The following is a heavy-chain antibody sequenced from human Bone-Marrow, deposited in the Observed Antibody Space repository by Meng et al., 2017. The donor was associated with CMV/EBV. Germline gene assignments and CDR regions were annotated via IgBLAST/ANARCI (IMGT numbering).Heavy chain of an antibody. CDR2: ISYDGSNK. D-gene: IGHD6-6*01. CDR1: GFTFSSYA. J-gene: IGHJ4*02. CDR3: VKEEASRPFFEF. V-gene: IGHV3-30-3*01. Sequence: SCAASGFTFSSYAMHWVRQAPGKGLDWVAVISYDGSNKYYADSVKGRFTISRDNSKNTLYLQLNGLRADDTAVYYCVKEEASRPFFEFWGQGTLVTVSS.